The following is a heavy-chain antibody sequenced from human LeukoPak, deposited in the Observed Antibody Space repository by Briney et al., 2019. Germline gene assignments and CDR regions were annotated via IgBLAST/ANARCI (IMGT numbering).Heavy chain of an antibody. CDR3: AREGGSYSYFDY. Sequence: PSQTLSLTCTVSGGSISSGSYYWSWIRQPAGKGLEWIGRIYTSGSTNYNPSLKSRVTISVDTSKNQFSLKLSSVTAADTAVYYCAREGGSYSYFDYWGQGTLVTVSS. CDR1: GGSISSGSYY. D-gene: IGHD1-26*01. CDR2: IYTSGST. V-gene: IGHV4-61*02. J-gene: IGHJ4*02.